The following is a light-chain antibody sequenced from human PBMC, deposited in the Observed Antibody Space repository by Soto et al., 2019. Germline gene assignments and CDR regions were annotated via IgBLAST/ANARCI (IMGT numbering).Light chain of an antibody. V-gene: IGLV2-14*03. Sequence: QSVLTQPASVSGSPGQSITISCTGTSSDVGGYNFVSWYQQHPGKAPKLMIFEVTSRPSGVSNHFSGSKSGNTASLTISGLQPEDEADYYCSSYTTSSTLVFGTGTKLTVL. CDR2: EVT. CDR3: SSYTTSSTLV. CDR1: SSDVGGYNF. J-gene: IGLJ1*01.